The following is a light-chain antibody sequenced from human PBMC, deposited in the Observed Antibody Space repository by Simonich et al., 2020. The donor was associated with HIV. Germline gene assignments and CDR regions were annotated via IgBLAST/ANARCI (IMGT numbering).Light chain of an antibody. CDR2: GAS. CDR1: QSITSY. CDR3: QQYNNWPLL. Sequence: EIVLTQSPATLSLSSGERATLSCRASQSITSYLAWYRQKPGQAPRLLIYGASTRATCIPARFSGSGSGTEFTLTISSMQSEDFAIYYCQQYNNWPLLFGQGTKVEI. J-gene: IGKJ2*01. V-gene: IGKV3-15*01.